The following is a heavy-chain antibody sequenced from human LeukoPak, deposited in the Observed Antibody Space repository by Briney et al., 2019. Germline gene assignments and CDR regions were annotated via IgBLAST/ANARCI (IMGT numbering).Heavy chain of an antibody. CDR1: GFTFSSYV. CDR2: ISGSGGSP. D-gene: IGHD2-15*01. CDR3: AKAHSQWSTWFDP. J-gene: IGHJ5*02. Sequence: GGSLRLSCAASGFTFSSYVMTWVRQAPGKGLEWVSIISGSGGSPYYADSVKGRFIISRDNSQNTLYLQMDSLRDDDTAIYYFAKAHSQWSTWFDPWGQGTLVTVSS. V-gene: IGHV3-23*01.